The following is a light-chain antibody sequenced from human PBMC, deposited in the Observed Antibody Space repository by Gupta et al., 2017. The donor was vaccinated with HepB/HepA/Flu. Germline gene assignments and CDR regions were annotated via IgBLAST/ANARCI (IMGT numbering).Light chain of an antibody. CDR3: QQYGSSPLT. V-gene: IGKV3-20*01. CDR1: QSVSSSY. J-gene: IGKJ4*01. Sequence: EIVLTQSPGTLSLSPGERATLSCRASQSVSSSYLAWYQQKPGQAPRLLIYGASSRATGIPDRFSGSESGTDFTLTISRLEPADFAVYYCQQYGSSPLTFGGGTKVEIK. CDR2: GAS.